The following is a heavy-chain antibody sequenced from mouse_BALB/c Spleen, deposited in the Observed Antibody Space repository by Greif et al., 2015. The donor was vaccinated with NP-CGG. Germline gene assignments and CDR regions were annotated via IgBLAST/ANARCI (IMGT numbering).Heavy chain of an antibody. Sequence: VQLKHSGPDLVKPSQSLSLTCTVTGYSITSGYSWHWIRQVPGNKLEWMGYIHYSGSTNYNPSLKSRISITRDTSKNQFFLQLNSVTTEDTATYYCARFITTAKDWYFDVWGAGTTVTVSS. CDR1: GYSITSGYS. V-gene: IGHV3-1*02. CDR2: IHYSGST. D-gene: IGHD1-2*01. CDR3: ARFITTAKDWYFDV. J-gene: IGHJ1*01.